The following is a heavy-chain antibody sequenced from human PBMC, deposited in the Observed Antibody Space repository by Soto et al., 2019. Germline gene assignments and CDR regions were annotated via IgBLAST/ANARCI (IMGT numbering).Heavy chain of an antibody. CDR2: IYPGDSDT. D-gene: IGHD6-13*01. Sequence: PGESLKISCTGSGYNFTTFWIGWVRQMPGKGLEWMGIIYPGDSDTRYSPSFQGQVTISVDKSISTAYVQWSSLKASDSAIYYCARPKLPAAGLYYFDYWGQGTLVTVSS. CDR3: ARPKLPAAGLYYFDY. CDR1: GYNFTTFW. J-gene: IGHJ4*02. V-gene: IGHV5-51*01.